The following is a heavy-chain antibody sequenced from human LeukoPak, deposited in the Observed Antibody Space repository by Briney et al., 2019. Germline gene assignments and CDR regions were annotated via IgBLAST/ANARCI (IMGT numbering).Heavy chain of an antibody. CDR1: GFTFSSYG. D-gene: IGHD3-9*01. Sequence: GGSLRLSCAASGFTFSSYGMHWVRQAPGKGLEWVAVISYDGSNKYYADSVKGRFTISRDNAKNTLFLQMNTLRVEDTAVYYCTRDLMDYDVSTGLHHYYMDVWGQGTTVTVSS. CDR3: TRDLMDYDVSTGLHHYYMDV. V-gene: IGHV3-30*03. J-gene: IGHJ6*02. CDR2: ISYDGSNK.